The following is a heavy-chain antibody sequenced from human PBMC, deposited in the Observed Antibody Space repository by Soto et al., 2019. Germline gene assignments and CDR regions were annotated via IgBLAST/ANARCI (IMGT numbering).Heavy chain of an antibody. D-gene: IGHD5-12*01. J-gene: IGHJ4*02. CDR3: AADTVGTGSY. V-gene: IGHV3-72*01. CDR2: SRNKANNYNT. CDR1: AFTLSDHY. Sequence: EVQLVESGGGLVQPGGSLRLSCAASAFTLSDHYMDWVRQAPGKGLEWVGRSRNKANNYNTEYAASVKGRFTILRDDSKNSLYLQMNSLKTEDTPVYYCAADTVGTGSYWGQGTLVTVSS.